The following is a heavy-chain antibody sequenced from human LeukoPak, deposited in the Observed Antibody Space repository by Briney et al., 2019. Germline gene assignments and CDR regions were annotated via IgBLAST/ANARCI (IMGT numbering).Heavy chain of an antibody. V-gene: IGHV4-61*08. CDR1: GGSISSGGYY. Sequence: SENLSLTGTVSGGSISSGGYYWSWIRQHPGRGLEWIGYIYYSGSTNYNPSLKSRVTISVDTSKNQFSLKLSSVTAADTAVYYCARDSADYDAFDIWGQGTMVTVSS. CDR2: IYYSGST. CDR3: ARDSADYDAFDI. J-gene: IGHJ3*02. D-gene: IGHD4-11*01.